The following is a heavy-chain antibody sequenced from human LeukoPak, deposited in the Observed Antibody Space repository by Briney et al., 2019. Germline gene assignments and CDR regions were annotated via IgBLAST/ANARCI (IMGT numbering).Heavy chain of an antibody. CDR1: GGSISSSSYY. D-gene: IGHD3-22*01. J-gene: IGHJ3*02. CDR3: ARESYYDSSGYSHDAFDI. V-gene: IGHV4-39*07. CDR2: IYYSGNT. Sequence: PSETLSLTCTVSGGSISSSSYYWGWIRQPPGKWLEWIGSIYYSGNTYYNSSLKSRVTISLDTSENQFSLKLSSVTAADTAVYYCARESYYDSSGYSHDAFDIWGQGTMVTVSS.